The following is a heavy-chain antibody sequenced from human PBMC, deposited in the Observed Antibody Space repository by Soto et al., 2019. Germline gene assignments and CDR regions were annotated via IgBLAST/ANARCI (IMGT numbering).Heavy chain of an antibody. J-gene: IGHJ4*02. Sequence: PSETLSLTCTVSGGSISSYYWSWIRQPPGKGLEWIGYIYYSGSTNYNPSLKSRVTISVDTSKNQFSLKLSSVTAADTAVYYCASSGIAVAGDFDYWGQGTLVTVSS. D-gene: IGHD6-19*01. CDR1: GGSISSYY. V-gene: IGHV4-59*01. CDR3: ASSGIAVAGDFDY. CDR2: IYYSGST.